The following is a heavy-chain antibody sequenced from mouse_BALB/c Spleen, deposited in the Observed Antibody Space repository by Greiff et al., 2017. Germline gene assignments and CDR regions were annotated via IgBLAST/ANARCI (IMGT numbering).Heavy chain of an antibody. CDR2: IYPGDGDT. J-gene: IGHJ4*01. Sequence: QVQLQQSGAELARPGASVKLSCKASGYTFTSYWMQWVKQRPGQGLEWIGAIYPGDGDTRYTQKFKGKATLTADESSSTAYMQLSSLASEDSAVYYCARERGGNHYARDYGGQGTSVTVSS. CDR1: GYTFTSYW. V-gene: IGHV1-87*01. CDR3: ARERGGNHYARDY. D-gene: IGHD2-1*01.